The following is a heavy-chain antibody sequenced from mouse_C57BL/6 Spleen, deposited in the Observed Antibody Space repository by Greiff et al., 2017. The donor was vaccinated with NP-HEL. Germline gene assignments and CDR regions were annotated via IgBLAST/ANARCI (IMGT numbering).Heavy chain of an antibody. V-gene: IGHV1-82*01. D-gene: IGHD1-1*01. J-gene: IGHJ2*01. CDR3: ARSYGSSPDY. Sequence: VQLQQSGPELVKPGASVKISCKASGYAFSSSWMNWVKQRPGKGLEWIGRIYPGDGDTNYNGKFKGKATLTADKSSSTAYMQLRSLTSEDSAVYFCARSYGSSPDYWGQGTTLTVSS. CDR2: IYPGDGDT. CDR1: GYAFSSSW.